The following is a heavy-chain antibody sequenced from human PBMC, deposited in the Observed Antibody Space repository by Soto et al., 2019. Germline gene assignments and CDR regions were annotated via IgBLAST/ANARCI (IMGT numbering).Heavy chain of an antibody. CDR3: AKVRLTDYLRYAPHL. J-gene: IGHJ3*01. V-gene: IGHV3-23*01. CDR1: GFTFNNYA. D-gene: IGHD2-8*01. CDR2: ISPNGDST. Sequence: EVQLLESGGGLVQPGGSLRLACAASGFTFNNYAMNWVRQAPGRGLEWVSIISPNGDSTYYADSVKGRFTISRDNSQNTVFVQMNRLRAEDTAIYFCAKVRLTDYLRYAPHLWGQGTLVTVSS.